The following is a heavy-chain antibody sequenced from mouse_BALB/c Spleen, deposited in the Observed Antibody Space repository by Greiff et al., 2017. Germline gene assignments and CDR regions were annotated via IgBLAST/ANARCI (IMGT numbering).Heavy chain of an antibody. CDR2: ISDGGSYT. V-gene: IGHV5-4*02. J-gene: IGHJ4*01. Sequence: DVKLVESGGGLVKPGGSLKLSCAASGFTFSDYYMYWVRQTPEKRLEWVATISDGGSYTYYPDSVKGRFTISRDNAKNNLYLQMSSLKSEDTAMYYCARDKTTATRGAMDYWGQGTSDTVSS. CDR3: ARDKTTATRGAMDY. CDR1: GFTFSDYY. D-gene: IGHD1-2*01.